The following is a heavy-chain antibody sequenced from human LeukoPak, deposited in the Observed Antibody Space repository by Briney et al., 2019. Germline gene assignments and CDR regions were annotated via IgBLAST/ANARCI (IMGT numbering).Heavy chain of an antibody. CDR2: ISAYNGNT. Sequence: GASMNVSCKASGHTFTSNGISWVRQAPGQGLEWMGWISAYNGNTNYAQKLQGRVTMTTDTSTSTAYMELRSLRSDDTAVYYCAIGRRLGWFDPWGQGTLVTVSS. CDR3: AIGRRLGWFDP. D-gene: IGHD6-25*01. V-gene: IGHV1-18*01. J-gene: IGHJ5*02. CDR1: GHTFTSNG.